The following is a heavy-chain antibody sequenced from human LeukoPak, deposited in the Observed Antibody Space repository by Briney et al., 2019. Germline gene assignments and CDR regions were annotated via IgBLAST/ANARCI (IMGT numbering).Heavy chain of an antibody. D-gene: IGHD2-15*01. V-gene: IGHV3-11*03. Sequence: PGGSLRLSCAASGFTFSDYDMGWIRQAPGKGLEWISYIASSSSYTNYADSVKGRFTISRDNAKNSLYLQMNSLRAEDTAVYYCARKADYFDYWGQGTLVTVS. J-gene: IGHJ4*02. CDR3: ARKADYFDY. CDR1: GFTFSDYD. CDR2: IASSSSYT.